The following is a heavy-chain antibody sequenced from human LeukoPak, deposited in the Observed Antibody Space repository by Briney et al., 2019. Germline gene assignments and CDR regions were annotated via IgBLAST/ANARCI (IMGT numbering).Heavy chain of an antibody. D-gene: IGHD5-24*01. V-gene: IGHV4-34*01. Sequence: PLETLSLTCAVYGGSFSGYYWSWIRQPPGKGLEWIGEINHSGSTNYNPSLKSRVTISVDTSKNQFSLKLSSVTAADTAVYYCARRRWLQYNWFDPWGQGTLVTVSS. CDR3: ARRRWLQYNWFDP. J-gene: IGHJ5*02. CDR2: INHSGST. CDR1: GGSFSGYY.